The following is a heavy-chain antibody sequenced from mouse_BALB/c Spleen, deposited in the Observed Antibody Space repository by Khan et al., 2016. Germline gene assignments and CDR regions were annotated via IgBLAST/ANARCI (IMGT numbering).Heavy chain of an antibody. V-gene: IGHV1-77*01. Sequence: QVQLKQSGTELPRPGASVKLSCKASGYTFTDYNLHWVKQRTGQGLEWIGEIFPGSGSTYYNEKFKGKASLTADTSSSTAYMQLSSLTSEDSAVYFCARSYYGYFAMDYWGHGASVTVSS. CDR3: ARSYYGYFAMDY. J-gene: IGHJ4*01. D-gene: IGHD1-2*01. CDR2: IFPGSGST. CDR1: GYTFTDYN.